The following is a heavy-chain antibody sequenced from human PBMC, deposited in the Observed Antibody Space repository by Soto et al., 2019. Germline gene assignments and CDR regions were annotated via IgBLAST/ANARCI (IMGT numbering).Heavy chain of an antibody. CDR2: IYWSGDE. V-gene: IGHV2-5*01. D-gene: IGHD6-6*01. CDR1: GFSLSTSGVG. CDR3: ARGLATLPVFAFDI. J-gene: IGHJ3*02. Sequence: QGTLKESGPTLVKPTQTLTLPCSFSGFSLSTSGVGVGWIRQSPGQALEGLALIYWSGDEHYRPSLKSRLSIIKDPSKNHVVLIMTDMYPVDTATYYCARGLATLPVFAFDIWGQGTMVTVSS.